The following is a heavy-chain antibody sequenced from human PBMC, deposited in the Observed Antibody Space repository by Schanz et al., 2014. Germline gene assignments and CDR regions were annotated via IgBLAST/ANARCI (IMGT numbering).Heavy chain of an antibody. D-gene: IGHD1-26*01. CDR3: ASRVHVSSLHKGLPF. CDR2: IATSSSTR. J-gene: IGHJ2*01. CDR1: GFTVSSNH. Sequence: EGQLAESGGGLVQPGGSLRLSCAVSGFTVSSNHMSWVRQAPGKGLEWVSYIATSSSTRHYADSVKGRVTISRDNAKNPGSLQMRRLRVEDTAVYYCASRVHVSSLHKGLPFWGRGHL. V-gene: IGHV3-48*01.